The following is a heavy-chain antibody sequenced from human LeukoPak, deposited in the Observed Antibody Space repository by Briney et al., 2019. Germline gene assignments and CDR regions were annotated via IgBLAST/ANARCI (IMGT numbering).Heavy chain of an antibody. CDR3: ARAPTVLVGYCSSSSCQADY. CDR2: IDPSSTYI. D-gene: IGHD2-2*01. J-gene: IGHJ4*02. V-gene: IGHV3-21*01. CDR1: GFTFRSYS. Sequence: PGGSLRLSCAASGFTFRSYSMNWVRQAPGKGLEWVSAIDPSSTYIYYADSVKGRFTISRDNAENSLYLQMNSLRVEDTAVYYCARAPTVLVGYCSSSSCQADYWGQGTLVTVSP.